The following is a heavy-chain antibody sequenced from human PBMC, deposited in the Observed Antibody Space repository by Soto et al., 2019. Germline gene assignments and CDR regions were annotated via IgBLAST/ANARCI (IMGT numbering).Heavy chain of an antibody. CDR1: GYTFTSYY. J-gene: IGHJ6*02. Sequence: ASVKVSCKASGYTFTSYYMHWVRQAPGQGLEWMGIINPSGGSTSYAQKFQGRVTMTRDTSTSTVYMELSSLRSEDTAVYYCAREIVVVPAAVTYYYYGMDVWGQGTTVTVSS. CDR2: INPSGGST. D-gene: IGHD2-2*01. CDR3: AREIVVVPAAVTYYYYGMDV. V-gene: IGHV1-46*01.